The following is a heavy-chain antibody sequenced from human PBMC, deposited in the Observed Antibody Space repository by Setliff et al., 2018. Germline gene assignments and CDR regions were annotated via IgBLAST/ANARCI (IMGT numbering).Heavy chain of an antibody. CDR2: IYPGDSDT. D-gene: IGHD3-3*01. CDR1: GYSFTSYW. V-gene: IGHV5-51*01. CDR3: ARSRSNFWSGYFNWFDP. Sequence: PGESLKISCEGSGYSFTSYWIGWVRQMPGKGLEWMGIIYPGDSDTSYSPSFQGQVTISADKSISTAYLQWSSLKASDTAMYYCARSRSNFWSGYFNWFDPWGQGTQVTVSS. J-gene: IGHJ5*02.